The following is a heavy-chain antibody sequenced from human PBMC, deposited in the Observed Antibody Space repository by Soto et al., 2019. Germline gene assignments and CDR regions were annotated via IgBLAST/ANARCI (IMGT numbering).Heavy chain of an antibody. D-gene: IGHD6-13*01. CDR1: GGSISSSSYY. V-gene: IGHV4-39*01. J-gene: IGHJ4*02. Sequence: SETLSLTYTVSGGSISSSSYYWGWIRQPPGKGLEWIGSIYYSGGTYYNPSLKSRVTISVDTSKNQFSLKLSSVTAADTAVYYCARRGSSSWYGYWGQGTLVTVSS. CDR2: IYYSGGT. CDR3: ARRGSSSWYGY.